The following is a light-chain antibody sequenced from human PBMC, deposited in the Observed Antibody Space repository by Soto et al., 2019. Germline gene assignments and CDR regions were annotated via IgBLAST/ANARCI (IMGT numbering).Light chain of an antibody. J-gene: IGKJ1*01. CDR2: HAS. CDR1: QSISNW. CDR3: HPHNSCA. Sequence: DIQLNQSPSSVPASVGDRVTITCRASQSISNWLSWYQQKPGTAPKVLIYHASNLQSGVPSRFSGSGSGTEITLTVSTLQPDGFATLCGHPHNSCAVAQGTKVDIK. V-gene: IGKV1-5*01.